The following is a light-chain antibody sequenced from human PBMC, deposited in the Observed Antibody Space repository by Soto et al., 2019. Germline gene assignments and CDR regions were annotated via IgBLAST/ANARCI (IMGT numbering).Light chain of an antibody. V-gene: IGKV3-11*01. CDR1: QSVSSD. Sequence: DILLTQSPATRTFSPGERATLSCRASQSVSSDLAWYQQKPGQAPRLLIYDASRRATGVPARFSGSGSGTEFTLTISSLEPEDFAVYYCQQLNSCPLTFGEGTKVEIK. CDR3: QQLNSCPLT. CDR2: DAS. J-gene: IGKJ4*01.